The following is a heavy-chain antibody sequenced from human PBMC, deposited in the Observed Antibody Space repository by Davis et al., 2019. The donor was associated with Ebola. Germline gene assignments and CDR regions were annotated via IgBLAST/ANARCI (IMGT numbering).Heavy chain of an antibody. CDR2: IYHSGST. CDR1: GGSIISSNW. J-gene: IGHJ5*02. CDR3: ARGRQYSWFDP. Sequence: MPSETLSLTCALSGGSIISSNWWSWVRQPPGKGLEWIGEIYHSGSTYYNPSLKSRVTISVDTSKNQFSLKLSSVTAADTAVYYCARGRQYSWFDPWGQGTLVTVSS. D-gene: IGHD2/OR15-2a*01. V-gene: IGHV4-4*02.